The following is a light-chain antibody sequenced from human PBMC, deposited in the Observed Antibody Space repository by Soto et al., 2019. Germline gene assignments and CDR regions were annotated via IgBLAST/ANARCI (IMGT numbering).Light chain of an antibody. CDR2: GAS. J-gene: IGKJ3*01. CDR1: QSVSSSY. Sequence: EIVLTQSPGTLSLSPGERATLSCRASQSVSSSYLAWYQQRPGQAPRLLIYGASGRATGIPDRFSGSGSGTDFILTISRLEPEDFAVYYCQQYDSSPSFTFGPGTKVDIK. CDR3: QQYDSSPSFT. V-gene: IGKV3-20*01.